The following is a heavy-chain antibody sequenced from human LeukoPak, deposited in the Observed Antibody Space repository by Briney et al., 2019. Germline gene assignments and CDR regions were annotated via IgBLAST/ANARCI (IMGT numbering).Heavy chain of an antibody. CDR3: ARDTYGSGSPAADFDP. CDR1: GYTFTSYG. CDR2: ISAYNGNT. Sequence: GASVKVSCKASGYTFTSYGISWVRQAPGQGLEWMGWISAYNGNTNYAQKLQGRVTMTTDTSTSTAYMELRSLRSDDTAVYYCARDTYGSGSPAADFDPWGQGTLVTVSS. V-gene: IGHV1-18*01. D-gene: IGHD3-10*01. J-gene: IGHJ5*02.